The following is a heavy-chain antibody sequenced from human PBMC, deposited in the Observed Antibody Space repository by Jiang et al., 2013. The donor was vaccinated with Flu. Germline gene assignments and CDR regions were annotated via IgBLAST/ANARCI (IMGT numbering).Heavy chain of an antibody. CDR1: GFSFSTYG. CDR3: AKQYSSSWLNYLEYYFDY. J-gene: IGHJ4*02. D-gene: IGHD6-13*01. V-gene: IGHV3-30*18. CDR2: ISYDGVNK. Sequence: VQLVESGGGVVQPGRSLRLSCATSGFSFSTYGMHWVRQAPGKGLEWVALISYDGVNKNYAASVKGRFTISRDISKNTVYLQMNSLRAEDTAVYYCAKQYSSSWLNYLEYYFDYVGPGNPGHR.